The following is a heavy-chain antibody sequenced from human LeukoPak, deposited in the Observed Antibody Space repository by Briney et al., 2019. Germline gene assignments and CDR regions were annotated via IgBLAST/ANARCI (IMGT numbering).Heavy chain of an antibody. J-gene: IGHJ4*02. V-gene: IGHV4-59*01. CDR3: ARVDSSNWYEYRGYFDY. CDR2: IYYSGST. D-gene: IGHD6-13*01. Sequence: SETLSLTCTVSGGSISSYYWSWIRQPPGKGLEWNGYIYYSGSTNYNPSLKSRVTISVDTSKNQFSLKLSSVTAADTAVYYCARVDSSNWYEYRGYFDYWGQGTLVTVSS. CDR1: GGSISSYY.